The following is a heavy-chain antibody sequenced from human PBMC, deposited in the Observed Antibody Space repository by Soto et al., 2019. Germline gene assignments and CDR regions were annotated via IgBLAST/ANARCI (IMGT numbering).Heavy chain of an antibody. CDR1: GFTFSSYG. J-gene: IGHJ4*02. D-gene: IGHD5-18*01. CDR3: ARDPRAAMVTRLDY. Sequence: QVQLVESGGGVVQPGRSLRLSCAASGFTFSSYGMHWVRQAPGKGLEWVAVIWYDGSNKYYADSVKGRFTISRDNSKNTLYLPMNSLSAEDTAVYYCARDPRAAMVTRLDYWGQGTLVTVSS. CDR2: IWYDGSNK. V-gene: IGHV3-33*01.